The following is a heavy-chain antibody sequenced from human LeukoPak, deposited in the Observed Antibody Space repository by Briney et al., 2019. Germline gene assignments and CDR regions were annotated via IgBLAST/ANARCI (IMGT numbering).Heavy chain of an antibody. CDR3: ARDIHDYSNYAGGFDP. Sequence: SETLSLTCTVSGGSISSSSYYWGWIRQPPGKGLEWIGSIYYSGSTYYNPSLKSRVTISVDTSKNQFSLKLSSVTAADTAVYYCARDIHDYSNYAGGFDPWGQGTLVTVSS. D-gene: IGHD4-11*01. CDR1: GGSISSSSYY. J-gene: IGHJ5*02. V-gene: IGHV4-39*07. CDR2: IYYSGST.